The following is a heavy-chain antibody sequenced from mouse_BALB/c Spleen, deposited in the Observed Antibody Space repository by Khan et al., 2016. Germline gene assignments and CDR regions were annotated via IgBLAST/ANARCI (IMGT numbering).Heavy chain of an antibody. CDR2: ISYSGST. D-gene: IGHD2-13*01. J-gene: IGHJ4*01. V-gene: IGHV3-2*02. CDR3: ARSDYPYAMDY. CDR1: GYSITSDYA. Sequence: EVQLQESGPGLVKPSQSLSLTCTVTGYSITSDYAWNWIRQFPGNKLEWMGYISYSGSTSYNPSLKSRISITRDTSKNQFFLPLNSVTTEDTATSDCARSDYPYAMDYWGQGTSVTVSS.